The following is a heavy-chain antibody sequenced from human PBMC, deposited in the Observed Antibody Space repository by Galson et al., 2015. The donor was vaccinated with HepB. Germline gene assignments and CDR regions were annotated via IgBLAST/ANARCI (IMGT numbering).Heavy chain of an antibody. CDR3: ARAAGGIKGYYNMDV. Sequence: SVKVSCKASGGTFNIYAINWVRQAPGQGLEWMGGIIPIFGTTDYAQKFQGRVTIIADGSTSTAYMELSALTSEDTAVYYCARAAGGIKGYYNMDVWGQGTTVTVSS. V-gene: IGHV1-69*13. CDR1: GGTFNIYA. D-gene: IGHD1-26*01. J-gene: IGHJ6*02. CDR2: IIPIFGTT.